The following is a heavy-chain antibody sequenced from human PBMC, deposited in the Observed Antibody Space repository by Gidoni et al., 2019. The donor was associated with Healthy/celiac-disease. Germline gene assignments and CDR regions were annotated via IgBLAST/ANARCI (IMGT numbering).Heavy chain of an antibody. D-gene: IGHD2-21*02. V-gene: IGHV3-23*01. Sequence: EVQLLEYGGGLVQPVGSLRLSCAASGFSFSSYAMSWVRQAPGKGLEWVSAISGSGGSTYDADSVKGRVTISRDNSKNTLYLQMNSLRAEDTAVYYCAKDRGGGDPYLRTYYFYYWGQGTLVTVSS. J-gene: IGHJ4*02. CDR2: ISGSGGST. CDR1: GFSFSSYA. CDR3: AKDRGGGDPYLRTYYFYY.